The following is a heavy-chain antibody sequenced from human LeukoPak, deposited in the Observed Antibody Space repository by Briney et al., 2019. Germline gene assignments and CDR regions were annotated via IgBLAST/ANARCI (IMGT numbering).Heavy chain of an antibody. Sequence: GGSLILSCAASGFTFRSLWMTGVRQAPGKGLEWVANIRQDGSEKYYVDSVEGRFTISRDNAKKSLFLQMNSLRVEDTAVYYCARDMRGDGFDICGQGTMVTVSS. CDR2: IRQDGSEK. CDR3: ARDMRGDGFDI. V-gene: IGHV3-7*04. D-gene: IGHD2-2*01. J-gene: IGHJ3*02. CDR1: GFTFRSLW.